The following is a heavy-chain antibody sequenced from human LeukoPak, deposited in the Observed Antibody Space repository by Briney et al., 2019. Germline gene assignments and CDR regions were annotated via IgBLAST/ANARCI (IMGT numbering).Heavy chain of an antibody. J-gene: IGHJ4*02. V-gene: IGHV1-69*04. Sequence: SVKVSCKASGGTFSSYAISWVRQAPGQGLEWMGRIIPILGIANYAQKFQGRVTITADKSTSTAYMELSSPRSEDTAVYYCARERDLGYCSSTSCYVLDYWGQGTLVTVSS. D-gene: IGHD2-2*01. CDR2: IIPILGIA. CDR1: GGTFSSYA. CDR3: ARERDLGYCSSTSCYVLDY.